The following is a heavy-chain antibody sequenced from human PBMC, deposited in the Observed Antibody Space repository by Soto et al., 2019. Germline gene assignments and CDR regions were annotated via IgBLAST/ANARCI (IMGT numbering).Heavy chain of an antibody. D-gene: IGHD6-19*01. CDR1: GFTFTTYA. V-gene: IGHV3-23*01. CDR2: ISGSGAGT. Sequence: EIELLESGGGLVQPGGSLRLSCAASGFTFTTYAMGWVRQAPGKGLEWVSSISGSGAGTFYADSVKGRCTISRDNAKKMVYLQMNGLRADDTAVYYCAKEALTVAGNNFDSWGQGTLVTVSS. CDR3: AKEALTVAGNNFDS. J-gene: IGHJ4*02.